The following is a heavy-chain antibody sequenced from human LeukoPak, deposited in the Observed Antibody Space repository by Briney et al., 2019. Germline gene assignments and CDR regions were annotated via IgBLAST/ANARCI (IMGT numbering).Heavy chain of an antibody. V-gene: IGHV4-59*01. CDR3: ARRAYSSGYYYFDY. D-gene: IGHD3-22*01. CDR1: GXSISSYY. Sequence: PSETLSLTCTVSGXSISSYYWSWIRQPPGEGLEWIGYIYYSGSTNYNPSLKSRVTISVDTSKNQFSLNLSSVTAADTAVYYCARRAYSSGYYYFDYWGQGTLVTVSS. CDR2: IYYSGST. J-gene: IGHJ4*02.